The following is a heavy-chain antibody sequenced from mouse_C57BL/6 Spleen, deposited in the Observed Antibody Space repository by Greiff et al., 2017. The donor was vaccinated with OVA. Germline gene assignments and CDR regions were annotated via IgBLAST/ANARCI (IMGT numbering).Heavy chain of an antibody. D-gene: IGHD1-1*01. Sequence: QVQLKESGPGLVQPSQSLSITCTVSGFSLTSYGVHWVRQSPGKGLEWLGVIWSGGSTDYNAAFISRLSISKDNSKSQVFFKMNSLQADDTAIYYCARVYGSTLDYWGQGTTLTVSS. CDR1: GFSLTSYG. CDR2: IWSGGST. J-gene: IGHJ2*01. CDR3: ARVYGSTLDY. V-gene: IGHV2-2*01.